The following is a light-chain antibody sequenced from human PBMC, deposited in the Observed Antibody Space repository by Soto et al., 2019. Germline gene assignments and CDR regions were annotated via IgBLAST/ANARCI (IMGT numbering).Light chain of an antibody. V-gene: IGLV2-14*01. CDR1: SREVGGYNY. CDR3: SSYTSSSTLV. J-gene: IGLJ2*01. CDR2: DVS. Sequence: QSALTQPATVSGSPGQSITISCTGTSREVGGYNYVSWYQQHPGKAPKLMIYDVSNRPSGVSNRFSGSKSGNTASLTISGLQAEDEADYYCSSYTSSSTLVFGGGTKLTVL.